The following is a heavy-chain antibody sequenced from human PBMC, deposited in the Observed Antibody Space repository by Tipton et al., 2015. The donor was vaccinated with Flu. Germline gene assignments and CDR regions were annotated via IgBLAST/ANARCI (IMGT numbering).Heavy chain of an antibody. V-gene: IGHV3-15*01. D-gene: IGHD3-3*01. CDR3: TADGITILGVIMGNRH. CDR1: GFTFTNAW. Sequence: QLVQSGGGLLKPGGSLRLSCEASGFTFTNAWMSWVRQAPGKGLEWLGRIKSKTEGGTIHYAAPVKGRFIISRDDSKNTLYLQMNSLKTEETAVYYCTADGITILGVIMGNRHWGQGTLVTVAS. J-gene: IGHJ1*01. CDR2: IKSKTEGGTI.